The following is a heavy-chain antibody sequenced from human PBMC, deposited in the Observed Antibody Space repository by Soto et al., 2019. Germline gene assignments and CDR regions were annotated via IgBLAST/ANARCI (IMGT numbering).Heavy chain of an antibody. CDR3: ARVGSRSTAALGDAFDI. CDR1: GFTFSSHS. Sequence: ESGGGLVKPGGSLRLSCAASGFTFSSHSMNWVRQAPGKGLEWVSSISSGGKYIYYPDSVKGRFTISRDNSKNSLYLQMNSLRAEDTAVYYCARVGSRSTAALGDAFDIWGQGTMVTVSS. V-gene: IGHV3-21*01. D-gene: IGHD6-6*01. J-gene: IGHJ3*02. CDR2: ISSGGKYI.